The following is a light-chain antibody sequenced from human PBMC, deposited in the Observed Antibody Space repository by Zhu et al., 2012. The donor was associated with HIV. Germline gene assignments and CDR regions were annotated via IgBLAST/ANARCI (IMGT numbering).Light chain of an antibody. Sequence: DIQMTQSPSTLSASVGDRVTITCRASQSVYKWLAWYQQKPEKAPKLLIYEASSLETGVPSRFSGSGSGTEFTLTIXGLQPDDFATYSCQQYYTPSYTFGQGTKLQ. CDR2: EAS. CDR3: QQYYTPSYT. CDR1: QSVYKW. V-gene: IGKV1-5*03. J-gene: IGKJ2*01.